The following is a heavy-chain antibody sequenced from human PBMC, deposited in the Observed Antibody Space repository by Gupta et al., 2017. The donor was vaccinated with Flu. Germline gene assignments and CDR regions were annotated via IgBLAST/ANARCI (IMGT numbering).Heavy chain of an antibody. CDR2: IYHSGST. Sequence: QVQLQESGPGLVKPSETLSLTCTVSGDSISSYYWSWIRQTPEKGLEWIGYIYHSGSTIYNPSLKSRVTISIGTSKRQFSLKLDSVTAADTAVYFCARAQFNHYGMDVWGQGTTVTVSS. CDR1: GDSISSYY. J-gene: IGHJ6*02. V-gene: IGHV4-59*12. CDR3: ARAQFNHYGMDV.